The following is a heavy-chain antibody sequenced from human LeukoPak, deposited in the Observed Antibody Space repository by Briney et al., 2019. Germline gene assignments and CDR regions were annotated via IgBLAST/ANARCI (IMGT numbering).Heavy chain of an antibody. CDR2: IIPIFGIA. CDR1: GGTFSSYA. J-gene: IGHJ5*02. D-gene: IGHD4-17*01. Sequence: VASVKVSCKASGGTFSSYAISWVRQAPGQGLEWMGRIIPIFGIANYAQKFQARVTITADKSTSTAYMELSSLRSEDTAVYYCARDTVTTYYNWFDPWGQGTLVTVSS. CDR3: ARDTVTTYYNWFDP. V-gene: IGHV1-69*04.